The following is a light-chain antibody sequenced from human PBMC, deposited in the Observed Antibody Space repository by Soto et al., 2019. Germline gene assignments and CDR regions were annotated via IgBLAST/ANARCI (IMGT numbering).Light chain of an antibody. V-gene: IGLV1-51*01. J-gene: IGLJ1*01. CDR1: SSNIGNNY. CDR3: SSYAGSNNLYV. Sequence: QSVLTQPPSVSAAPGQKVTISCSGSSSNIGNNYVSWYQQLPGTAPKLLIYDSNKRPSEIPDRFSGSKSGTSATLTVSGLQAEDEADYYCSSYAGSNNLYVFGTGTKLTVL. CDR2: DSN.